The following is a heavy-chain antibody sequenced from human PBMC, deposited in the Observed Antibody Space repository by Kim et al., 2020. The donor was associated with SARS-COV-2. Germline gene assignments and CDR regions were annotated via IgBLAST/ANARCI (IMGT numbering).Heavy chain of an antibody. D-gene: IGHD3-16*01. CDR3: ANLPLGSRRLSGGS. J-gene: IGHJ5*02. CDR2: SRDKANRYST. V-gene: IGHV3-72*01. CDR1: GFIFSDHY. Sequence: GGSLRLSCAVSGFIFSDHYMDWVRQAPGKGLEWVGRSRDKANRYSTEYAASVKCRFTTSRDDSTNSVYLQMNSPKAEDTAVYYCANLPLGSRRLSGGSWGLGTLVTVSS.